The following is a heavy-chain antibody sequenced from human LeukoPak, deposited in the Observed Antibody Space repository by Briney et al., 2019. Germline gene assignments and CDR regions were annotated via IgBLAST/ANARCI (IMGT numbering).Heavy chain of an antibody. V-gene: IGHV3-48*02. CDR1: GFTFSSYT. Sequence: QAGGSLRLSCAASGFTFSSYTMNWVRQAPGKGLEWISYIMRTAADVTSYADSVEGRFAISRDDAKNSLYLQMNSLRDDDTAVYYCVRDWSYAFDLWGQGTMVTVSS. J-gene: IGHJ3*01. CDR2: IMRTAADVT. CDR3: VRDWSYAFDL.